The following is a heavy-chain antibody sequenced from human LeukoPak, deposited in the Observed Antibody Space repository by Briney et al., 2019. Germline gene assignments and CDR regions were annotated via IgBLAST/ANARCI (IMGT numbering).Heavy chain of an antibody. D-gene: IGHD2-15*01. V-gene: IGHV3-48*03. CDR3: ARGRIYFDY. Sequence: GGSLRLSCVASGFTFSSYNMNWVRQAPGKGLEWVSYISGSGTSTYYADSVKGRITISRDNAKNSLYLQMHSLRAEDTAVYYCARGRIYFDYWGQGTLVTVSS. CDR1: GFTFSSYN. CDR2: ISGSGTST. J-gene: IGHJ4*02.